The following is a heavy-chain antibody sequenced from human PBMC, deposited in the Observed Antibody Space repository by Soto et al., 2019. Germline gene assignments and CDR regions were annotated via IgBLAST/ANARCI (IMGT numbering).Heavy chain of an antibody. V-gene: IGHV3-7*04. CDR3: ARAKLDYGDYVFAFDI. CDR2: IKQDGSEK. D-gene: IGHD4-17*01. Sequence: GGSLRLSCAASGFTFSSYWMSWVRQAPGKGLEWVANIKQDGSEKYYVDSVKGRFTISRDNAKNSLYLQMNSLRAEDTAVYYCARAKLDYGDYVFAFDIWGQGTMVTVSS. CDR1: GFTFSSYW. J-gene: IGHJ3*02.